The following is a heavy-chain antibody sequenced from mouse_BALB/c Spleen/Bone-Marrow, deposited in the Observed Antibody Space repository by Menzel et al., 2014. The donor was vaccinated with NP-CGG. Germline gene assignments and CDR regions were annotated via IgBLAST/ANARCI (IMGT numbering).Heavy chain of an antibody. CDR2: IYPSDSYT. J-gene: IGHJ4*01. CDR3: TLLSPMGY. V-gene: IGHV1-69*02. CDR1: GYTFTSYW. D-gene: IGHD2-1*01. Sequence: QVQLQQSGAELVRPGASVKLSCKASGYTFTSYWINWVKQRPGQGLEWIGNIYPSDSYTNYNQKFKDKATLTVDKSSSTAYMQPSSPTSEDSAVYYCTLLSPMGYWGQGTSVTVSS.